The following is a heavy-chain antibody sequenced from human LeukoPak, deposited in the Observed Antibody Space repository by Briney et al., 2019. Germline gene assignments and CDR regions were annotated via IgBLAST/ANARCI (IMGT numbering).Heavy chain of an antibody. CDR3: ARDSSGYFAFDY. V-gene: IGHV4-31*03. J-gene: IGHJ4*02. CDR1: GGSISSGGYY. Sequence: SETLSLTCTVSGGSISSGGYYWSWIRQHPGKGLEWIGYIYYSGSTYYNPSLKSRVTISVDTSKNRFSLNLSSVTAADTAVYYCARDSSGYFAFDYWGQGTLVTVSS. D-gene: IGHD3-22*01. CDR2: IYYSGST.